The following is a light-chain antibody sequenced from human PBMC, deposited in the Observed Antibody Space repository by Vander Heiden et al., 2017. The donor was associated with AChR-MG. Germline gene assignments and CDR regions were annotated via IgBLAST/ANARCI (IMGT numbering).Light chain of an antibody. CDR1: SSNIGAGYD. Sequence: QSVLTQPPSVSGAPGQRVTLSCTGSSSNIGAGYDVRWYQQLPGTAPKLLIYGNSNRPSGVPDRFSGSKSGTSASLAITGLQAEDEADYYCQSYDSSLSAWVFGGGTKLTVL. V-gene: IGLV1-40*01. CDR3: QSYDSSLSAWV. J-gene: IGLJ3*02. CDR2: GNS.